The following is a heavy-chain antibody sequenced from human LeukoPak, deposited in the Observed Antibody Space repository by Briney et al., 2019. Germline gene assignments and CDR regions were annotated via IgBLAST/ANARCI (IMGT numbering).Heavy chain of an antibody. CDR3: TKDQFYGSGSYHGMDV. CDR1: GFTFNNYG. J-gene: IGHJ6*02. Sequence: HSGGSLRLSCAASGFTFNNYGMHWVRQAPGKGLEWVAAISYDGSNKYYPDSVKGRFTISRDNSKKTLYLQVSSLRAEDTAVYYCTKDQFYGSGSYHGMDVWGQGTTVTVSS. V-gene: IGHV3-30*18. D-gene: IGHD3-10*01. CDR2: ISYDGSNK.